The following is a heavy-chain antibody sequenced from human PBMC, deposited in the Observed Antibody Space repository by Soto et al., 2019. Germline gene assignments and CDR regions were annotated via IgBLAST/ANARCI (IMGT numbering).Heavy chain of an antibody. CDR2: ISAYNGNT. V-gene: IGHV1-18*03. Sequence: QIQLVQSGAEVKKPGASVKVSCKASGYTFSSYHITWVRQAPGQGLEWMGWISAYNGNTNYAQNLQGRVTMTTDPSTSTAYVELRSLRSDDMAVYYCARDLPPVDYWGQGTLVTVSS. J-gene: IGHJ4*02. CDR1: GYTFSSYH. CDR3: ARDLPPVDY.